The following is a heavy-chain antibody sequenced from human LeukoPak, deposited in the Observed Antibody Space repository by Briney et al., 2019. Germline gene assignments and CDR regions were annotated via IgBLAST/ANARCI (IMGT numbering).Heavy chain of an antibody. Sequence: GASVKVSCNASGSTFTSNGYSWMRLAHGQGLEWMVGIIAYYSNTNHAQKLQRRVTMTTDTSTSTAYIELGSMRSDDTAVYDCALSRGYVTDWFDPWGQGTLVTVS. CDR2: IIAYYSNT. CDR1: GSTFTSNG. D-gene: IGHD3-10*02. V-gene: IGHV1-18*01. J-gene: IGHJ5*02. CDR3: ALSRGYVTDWFDP.